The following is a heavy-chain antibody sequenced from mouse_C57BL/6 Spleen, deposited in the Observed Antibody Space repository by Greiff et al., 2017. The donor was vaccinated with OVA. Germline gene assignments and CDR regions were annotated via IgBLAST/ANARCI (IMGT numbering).Heavy chain of an antibody. CDR1: GYSITSGYY. V-gene: IGHV3-6*01. CDR3: AREGIYYYGSSSGYYAMDY. D-gene: IGHD1-1*01. J-gene: IGHJ4*01. CDR2: ISYDGSN. Sequence: EVKLMESGPGLVKPSQSLSLTCSVTGYSITSGYYWNWIRQFPGNKLEWMGYISYDGSNNYNPSLKNRISITRDTSKNQFFLKLNSVTTEDTATYYCAREGIYYYGSSSGYYAMDYWGQGTSVTVSS.